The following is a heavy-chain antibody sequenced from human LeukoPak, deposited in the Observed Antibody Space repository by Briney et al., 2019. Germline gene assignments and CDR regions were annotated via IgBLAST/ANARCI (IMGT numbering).Heavy chain of an antibody. J-gene: IGHJ5*02. CDR1: GFTFSDYY. Sequence: GGSLRLSCAASGFTFSDYYMSWIRQAPGKGLEGVSYISSSSSTIYYADSVKGRFTISRDNAKNSLYLQMNRLRAEDTAVYYCARQGLDYSGSGIYYNWFDPWGQGTLVTVSS. D-gene: IGHD3-10*01. CDR2: ISSSSSTI. CDR3: ARQGLDYSGSGIYYNWFDP. V-gene: IGHV3-11*01.